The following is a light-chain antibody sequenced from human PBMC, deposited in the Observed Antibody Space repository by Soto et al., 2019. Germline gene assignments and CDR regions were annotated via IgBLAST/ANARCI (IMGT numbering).Light chain of an antibody. V-gene: IGLV2-14*01. CDR2: EVS. CDR3: SSYRSDTTLV. CDR1: SSDIGDYKY. Sequence: QSALTQPAAVSGSPGQSITISCTGTSSDIGDYKYVSWYQQHPGKAPKIMIFEVSNRPSGVSNRFSGSKSGDTASLTISDLQTEDEADYYCSSYRSDTTLVFGGGTKLTVL. J-gene: IGLJ2*01.